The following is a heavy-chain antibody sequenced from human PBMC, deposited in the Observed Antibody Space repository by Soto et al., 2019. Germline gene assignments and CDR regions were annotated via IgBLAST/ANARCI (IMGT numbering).Heavy chain of an antibody. Sequence: GSGPTLVNPTPTLTLTCTFSGFSLSTSGVGVGWIRRPPGKALEWLALIYWNDDKRYSPSPKSRLTITKDTSNNQVVLTMTNMDPVDTSTYYCALSIFGVVIRAFDIWGQETMVTVSS. CDR3: ALSIFGVVIRAFDI. CDR1: GFSLSTSGVG. V-gene: IGHV2-5*01. J-gene: IGHJ3*02. CDR2: IYWNDDK. D-gene: IGHD3-3*01.